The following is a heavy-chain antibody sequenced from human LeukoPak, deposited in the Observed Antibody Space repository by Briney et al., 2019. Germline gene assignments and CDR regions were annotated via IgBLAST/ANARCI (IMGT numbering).Heavy chain of an antibody. D-gene: IGHD3-3*01. CDR3: ARNHPNYDFWSGYLDY. CDR2: IKQDGSEK. CDR1: GFTFSSYS. Sequence: GGSLRLSCAASGFTFSSYSMNWVRQAPGKGLEWVANIKQDGSEKYYVDSVKGRFTISRDNAKNSLYLQMNSLRAEDTAVYYCARNHPNYDFWSGYLDYWGQGTLVTVSS. J-gene: IGHJ4*02. V-gene: IGHV3-7*01.